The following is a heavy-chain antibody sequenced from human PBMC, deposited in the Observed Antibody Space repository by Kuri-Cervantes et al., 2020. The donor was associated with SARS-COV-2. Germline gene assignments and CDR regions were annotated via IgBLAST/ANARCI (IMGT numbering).Heavy chain of an antibody. Sequence: GSLRLSCTVSGGSISSYYWSWIRQSPGKGLDWIGSVYYTGSTVYNPSLKSRVTISVDTSKNQFSLKLSSVTAADTAVYYCARQAQLRIFGVVISPANFDYWGQGTLVTVSS. D-gene: IGHD3-3*01. J-gene: IGHJ4*02. CDR3: ARQAQLRIFGVVISPANFDY. CDR2: VYYTGST. V-gene: IGHV4-39*01. CDR1: GGSISSYY.